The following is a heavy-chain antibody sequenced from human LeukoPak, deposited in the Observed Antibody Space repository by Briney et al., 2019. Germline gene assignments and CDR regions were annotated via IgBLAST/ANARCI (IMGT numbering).Heavy chain of an antibody. D-gene: IGHD1-1*01. CDR2: ISSSSIHI. J-gene: IGHJ4*02. CDR3: ARDRQTGHFDY. V-gene: IGHV3-21*01. Sequence: PGGSLRLSCAASGFTFSSYSVNWVRQAPAKGLEWVSSISSSSIHIYYADSVKGRFTISRDNAKNSLYLQMNSLRAEDTAVYYCARDRQTGHFDYWGQGTLVTVSS. CDR1: GFTFSSYS.